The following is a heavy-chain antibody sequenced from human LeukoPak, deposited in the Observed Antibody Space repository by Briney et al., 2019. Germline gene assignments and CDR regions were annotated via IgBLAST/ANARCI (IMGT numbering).Heavy chain of an antibody. D-gene: IGHD3-9*01. CDR1: GFTFSSYA. V-gene: IGHV3-23*01. J-gene: IGHJ4*02. CDR3: AKVEGGYDIDTRHFDY. CDR2: ISGSGGST. Sequence: PGGSLRLSCAASGFTFSSYAMSWVRQAPGKGLEWVSAISGSGGSTYYADSVKGRFTISRDNSKNTLYLQMNSLRAEDTAVYYCAKVEGGYDIDTRHFDYWGQGTLVTVSS.